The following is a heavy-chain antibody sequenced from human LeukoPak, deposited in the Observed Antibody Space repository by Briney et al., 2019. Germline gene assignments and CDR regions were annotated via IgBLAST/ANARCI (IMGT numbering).Heavy chain of an antibody. CDR3: ARETGTNREDGFDI. D-gene: IGHD1-7*01. Sequence: ASVKVSCKASGYTFSGYHLQWIRQAPGQGLEWMGWMNPHSGGTKFAQKFEGRVTMTMDTSISTVYMELRRLRYDDTAVYYCARETGTNREDGFDIWGRGTMVTV. CDR2: MNPHSGGT. J-gene: IGHJ3*02. CDR1: GYTFSGYH. V-gene: IGHV1-2*02.